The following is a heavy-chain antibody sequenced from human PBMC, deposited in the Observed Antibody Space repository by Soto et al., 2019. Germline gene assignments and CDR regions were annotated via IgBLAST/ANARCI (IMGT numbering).Heavy chain of an antibody. V-gene: IGHV3-7*04. D-gene: IGHD6-13*01. CDR2: IKQDGSEK. CDR1: GFTFSSYW. CDR3: AGVSSSSWYYSYYYGMEV. Sequence: PGGSLRLSCAASGFTFSSYWMSWVRQAPGKGLEWVANIKQDGSEKYYVDSVKGRFTISRDNAKNSLYLQMNSLRAEDTAVYYCAGVSSSSWYYSYYYGMEVGGKGTRVTVPS. J-gene: IGHJ6*04.